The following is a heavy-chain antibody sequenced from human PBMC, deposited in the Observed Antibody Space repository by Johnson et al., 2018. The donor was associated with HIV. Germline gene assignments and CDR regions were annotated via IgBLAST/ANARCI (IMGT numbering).Heavy chain of an antibody. Sequence: QVQLVESGGGVVRPGGSLRLSCAASGFTFSDYYMSWIRQAPGKGLEWVSYISSSGGTIYYADSVKGRFTISRDNAKNSLYLQMNSLRAEDTAVYYCARDVGLLAYCGGDCADAFDIWGQGTMVTVSS. D-gene: IGHD2-21*01. CDR1: GFTFSDYY. CDR2: ISSSGGTI. J-gene: IGHJ3*02. CDR3: ARDVGLLAYCGGDCADAFDI. V-gene: IGHV3-11*04.